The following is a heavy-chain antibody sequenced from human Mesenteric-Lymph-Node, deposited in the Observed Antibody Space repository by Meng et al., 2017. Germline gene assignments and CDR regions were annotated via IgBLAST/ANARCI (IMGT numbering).Heavy chain of an antibody. D-gene: IGHD3-10*01. CDR3: ARRGSGELLDY. J-gene: IGHJ4*02. Sequence: KVSCKGSGYSFTNYWIGWVRQMPGKGLEWMGITSPGDSDIRYSPSFQGQVTISADRSISTAYLQWSSLKASDTAMYYCARRGSGELLDYWGQGTLVTVSS. CDR1: GYSFTNYW. V-gene: IGHV5-51*01. CDR2: TSPGDSDI.